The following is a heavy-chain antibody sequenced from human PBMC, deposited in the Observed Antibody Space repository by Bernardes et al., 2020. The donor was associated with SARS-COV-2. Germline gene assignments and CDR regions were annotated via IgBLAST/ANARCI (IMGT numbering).Heavy chain of an antibody. J-gene: IGHJ2*01. CDR1: GFTFSSYA. CDR2: ISYDGSNK. CDR3: ARVDSSGYYIKYWYFDL. V-gene: IGHV3-30-3*01. D-gene: IGHD3-22*01. Sequence: GGSLRLSCAASGFTFSSYAMHWVRQAPGKGLEWVAVISYDGSNKYYADSVKGRFTISRDNSKNTLYLQMNSLRAEDTAVYYCARVDSSGYYIKYWYFDLWGRGTLVTVSS.